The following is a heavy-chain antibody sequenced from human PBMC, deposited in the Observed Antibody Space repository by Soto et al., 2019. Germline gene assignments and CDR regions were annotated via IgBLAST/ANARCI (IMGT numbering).Heavy chain of an antibody. CDR1: GGSISSSYYF. J-gene: IGHJ5*02. D-gene: IGHD1-26*01. Sequence: SETLSLTCTVSGGSISSSYYFLSWIRQPPGKGLEWIGYIYYSGSTTYNPSLKSRVTISVDTSKNQFSLKLTSVTAADTAVYYCARDRDSGSYLNWFDPWGQGTLVTVSS. CDR3: ARDRDSGSYLNWFDP. V-gene: IGHV4-61*01. CDR2: IYYSGST.